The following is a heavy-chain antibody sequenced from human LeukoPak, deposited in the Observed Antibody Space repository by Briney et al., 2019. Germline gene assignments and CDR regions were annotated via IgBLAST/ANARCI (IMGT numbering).Heavy chain of an antibody. CDR3: ARHYDSGTYPLDY. Sequence: PSETLSLTRTVPGGSISSSSYYWGCIRQPPGKGLEYIGWVYYSGNTNYNPPLRTRVTISLDTSKNQFSLTLASVTAADTDVYYCARHYDSGTYPLDYWGPGTLVTVSS. CDR2: VYYSGNT. D-gene: IGHD3-10*01. V-gene: IGHV4-39*07. CDR1: GGSISSSSYY. J-gene: IGHJ4*02.